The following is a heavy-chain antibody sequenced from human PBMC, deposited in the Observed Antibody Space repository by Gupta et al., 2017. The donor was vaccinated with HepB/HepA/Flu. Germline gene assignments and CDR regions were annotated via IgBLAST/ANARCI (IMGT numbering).Heavy chain of an antibody. V-gene: IGHV3-7*01. D-gene: IGHD3-3*01. CDR2: IKQDGSEK. CDR3: AXESDDVWSGQLDY. J-gene: IGHJ4*02. CDR1: GFTFSSYW. Sequence: EVQLVESGGGLVQPGGSLRLSCAASGFTFSSYWMSWVRQAPGKGLEGVAKIKQDGSEKYYVDAGKSRFTISRENAKNALYLQMKRVRAAXTSVYYCAXESDDVWSGQLDYWGQGTLVTVSS.